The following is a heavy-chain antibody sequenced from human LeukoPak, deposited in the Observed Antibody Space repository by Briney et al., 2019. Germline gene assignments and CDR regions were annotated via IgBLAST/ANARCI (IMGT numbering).Heavy chain of an antibody. J-gene: IGHJ3*02. CDR1: GGSISSGDYY. V-gene: IGHV4-30-4*01. D-gene: IGHD3-16*01. Sequence: SETLSLTCTVSGGSISSGDYYWSWIRQPPGKGLEWIGYIYYSGSTYYNPSLKSRVTISVDTSKNQFSLKLSSVTAADTAVYYCARGYDYTRAFDIWGQGTMVTVSS. CDR3: ARGYDYTRAFDI. CDR2: IYYSGST.